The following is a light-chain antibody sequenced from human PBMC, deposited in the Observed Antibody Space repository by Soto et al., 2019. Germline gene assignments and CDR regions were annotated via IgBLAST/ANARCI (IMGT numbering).Light chain of an antibody. CDR1: QTISSDY. CDR3: QQFGSPWT. V-gene: IGKV3-20*01. J-gene: IGKJ1*01. CDR2: GAS. Sequence: EIVLTQSPGTLSLSPGERATLSCRASQTISSDYLAWYQQKPGQAPRLLIYGASRRATVIPDRFSGSGSGTDFTLTSRSLEPEDFAVYYCQQFGSPWTFGQGTKVEVK.